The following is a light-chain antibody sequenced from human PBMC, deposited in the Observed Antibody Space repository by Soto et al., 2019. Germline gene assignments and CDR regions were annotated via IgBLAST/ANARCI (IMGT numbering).Light chain of an antibody. CDR1: SSNIGTNT. CDR2: RNN. CDR3: VAWDDSLNGVV. Sequence: QSVLTQPPSASGTPGQRVTVSCSGSSSNIGTNTVNWYQQLPGTAPKLLIYRNNQRPSGVPDRFSGSKSGTSASLAISGLLSEDEADYYCVAWDDSLNGVVFGGGTKLTVL. J-gene: IGLJ2*01. V-gene: IGLV1-44*01.